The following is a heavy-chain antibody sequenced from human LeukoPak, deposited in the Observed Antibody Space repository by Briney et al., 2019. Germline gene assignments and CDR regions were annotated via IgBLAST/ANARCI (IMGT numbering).Heavy chain of an antibody. V-gene: IGHV1-69*06. CDR1: GGTFSSYA. CDR2: IIPIFGTA. J-gene: IGHJ6*03. Sequence: ASVKVSCKASGGTFSSYAISWVRQAPGQGLEWMGGIIPIFGTANYAQKFQGRVTITADKSTSTAYMELSSLRSEDTAVYYCAKADRSPTMIVVAEPYYMDVWGKGTTVTISS. CDR3: AKADRSPTMIVVAEPYYMDV. D-gene: IGHD3-22*01.